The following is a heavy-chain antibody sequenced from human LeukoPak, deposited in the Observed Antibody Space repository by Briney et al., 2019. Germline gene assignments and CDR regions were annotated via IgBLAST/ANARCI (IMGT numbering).Heavy chain of an antibody. CDR1: GFTFRSYA. CDR2: ISGSGGST. J-gene: IGHJ4*02. CDR3: VSFYETY. Sequence: GGSLRLSCAASGFTFRSYAMSWVRQAPGKGLEWVSGISGSGGSTYYADSVKGRFTISRDNAKNTVYLQMNSLRAEDTAVYYCVSFYETYWGRGTLVTVSS. D-gene: IGHD2/OR15-2a*01. V-gene: IGHV3-23*01.